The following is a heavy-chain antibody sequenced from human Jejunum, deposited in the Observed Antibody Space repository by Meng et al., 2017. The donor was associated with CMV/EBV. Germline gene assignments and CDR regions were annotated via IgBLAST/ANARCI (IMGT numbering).Heavy chain of an antibody. V-gene: IGHV5-51*01. CDR2: IYPGDSDT. D-gene: IGHD6-13*01. CDR1: GYSFTSHW. J-gene: IGHJ4*02. CDR3: ARDNSWRHQFDY. Sequence: SCKSSGYSFTSHWIAWVRQMPGKGLECMGVIYPGDSDTRYSPSFQGQVTISADKSISTAYLQWNSLKASDTAIYYCARDNSWRHQFDYWGQGTLVTVSS.